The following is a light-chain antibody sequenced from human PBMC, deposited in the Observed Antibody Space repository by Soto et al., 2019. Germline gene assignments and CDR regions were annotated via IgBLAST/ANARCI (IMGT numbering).Light chain of an antibody. V-gene: IGLV1-47*02. Sequence: SVLAQPPSASGTPGQRVTISCSGSTSNVGSNLASWYQQLPGSAPKLLIYNDYERPSGVPDRFSGSKSGTSASLGISGLRSEDEADFYCQSYDSSLSGYVFGTGTKVTVL. J-gene: IGLJ1*01. CDR1: TSNVGSNL. CDR3: QSYDSSLSGYV. CDR2: NDY.